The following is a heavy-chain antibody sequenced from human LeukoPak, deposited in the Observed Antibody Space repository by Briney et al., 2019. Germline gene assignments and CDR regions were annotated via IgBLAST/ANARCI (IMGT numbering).Heavy chain of an antibody. Sequence: GGSLRLSCGDSTFNFSDYGMHWVRQAPGKGLEWLALISYDGRTKFYADSLKGRFTISRDISKNSLYLQMNSLRAEDTAVYYCARGSRGNIAAAGHFDYWGQGTLVTVSS. V-gene: IGHV3-30*03. D-gene: IGHD6-13*01. CDR2: ISYDGRTK. J-gene: IGHJ4*02. CDR3: ARGSRGNIAAAGHFDY. CDR1: TFNFSDYG.